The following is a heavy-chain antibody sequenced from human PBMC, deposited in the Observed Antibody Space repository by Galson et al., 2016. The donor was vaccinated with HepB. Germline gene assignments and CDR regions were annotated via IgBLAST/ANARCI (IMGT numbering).Heavy chain of an antibody. CDR1: GGSISSGGYY. J-gene: IGHJ6*02. Sequence: TLSLTCAVSGGSISSGGYYWNWIRHHPGKGLEWIGYSYYSGSTYYNPSLKSRVTISVDTSKNQFSLRLSSVTAADTAVYYCARWWQLGGYYDYGMDVWGQGTTVTISS. CDR2: SYYSGST. D-gene: IGHD3-10*01. V-gene: IGHV4-31*11. CDR3: ARWWQLGGYYDYGMDV.